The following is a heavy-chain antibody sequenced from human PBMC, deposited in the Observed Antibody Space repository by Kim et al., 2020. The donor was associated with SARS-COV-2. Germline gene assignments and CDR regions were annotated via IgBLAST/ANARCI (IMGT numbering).Heavy chain of an antibody. D-gene: IGHD2-2*01. V-gene: IGHV3-23*01. CDR3: AKDRGFVVAPSTGDY. Sequence: DSVKGRFTIPRDNPKNPLYLQMNSLRAEDTAIYYCAKDRGFVVAPSTGDYWGQGTLVTVSS. J-gene: IGHJ4*02.